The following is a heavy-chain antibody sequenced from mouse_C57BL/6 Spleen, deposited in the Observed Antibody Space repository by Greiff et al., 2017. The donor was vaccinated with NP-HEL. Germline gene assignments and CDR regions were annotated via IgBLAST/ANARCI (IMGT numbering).Heavy chain of an antibody. CDR2: IRNKANGYTT. J-gene: IGHJ4*01. V-gene: IGHV7-3*01. CDR1: GFTFTDYY. CDR3: ARSSYYYGSPYYAMDY. Sequence: EVMLVESGGGLVQPGGSLSLSCAASGFTFTDYYMSWVRQPPGKALEWLGFIRNKANGYTTEYSASVKGRFTISRDNSQSILYLQMNALRAEDSATYYCARSSYYYGSPYYAMDYWGQGTSVTVSS. D-gene: IGHD1-1*01.